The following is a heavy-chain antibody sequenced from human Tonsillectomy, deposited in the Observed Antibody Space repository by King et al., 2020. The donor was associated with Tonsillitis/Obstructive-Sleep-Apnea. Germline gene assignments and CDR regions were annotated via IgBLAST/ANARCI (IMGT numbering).Heavy chain of an antibody. CDR2: IRQEGSEK. CDR1: GFTFSNHW. V-gene: IGHV3-7*04. J-gene: IGHJ2*01. CDR3: ARATYWYFDL. Sequence: VQLVESGGDLVQPGGSLRLSCAASGFTFSNHWMSWVRQAPGKGLEWVANIRQEGSEKYYVDSVKGRFTISRDNAKNSLYLQMSSLRAEDTAVYYCARATYWYFDLWGRGTLVTVSS.